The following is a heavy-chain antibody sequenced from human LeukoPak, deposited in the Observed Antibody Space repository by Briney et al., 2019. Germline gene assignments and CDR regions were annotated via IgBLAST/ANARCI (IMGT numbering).Heavy chain of an antibody. D-gene: IGHD6-19*01. V-gene: IGHV3-9*03. CDR3: AKDSGWFDAFDI. CDR2: ISWNSGSI. J-gene: IGHJ3*02. Sequence: GGSLRLSCAASGFTFDDYAMHWVRQAPGKGLEWVSGISWNSGSIGYADSVNGRFTISRDNAKNSLYLQMNSLRAEDMALYYCAKDSGWFDAFDIWGRGTMVTVSS. CDR1: GFTFDDYA.